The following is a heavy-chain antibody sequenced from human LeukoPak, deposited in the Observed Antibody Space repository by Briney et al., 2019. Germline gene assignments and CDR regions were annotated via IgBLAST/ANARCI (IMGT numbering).Heavy chain of an antibody. CDR2: ISGSSSYI. D-gene: IGHD3-9*01. J-gene: IGHJ4*02. Sequence: PGGSLRLSCAASGFTSSTYSMNWVRQAPGKGLEWVSSISGSSSYIYYADSVKGRFTISRDNAKNSLYLQMNSLRAEDTAVYYCARGHRTYDILTGGGGVPIDYWGQGTLVTVSS. CDR3: ARGHRTYDILTGGGGVPIDY. V-gene: IGHV3-21*01. CDR1: GFTSSTYS.